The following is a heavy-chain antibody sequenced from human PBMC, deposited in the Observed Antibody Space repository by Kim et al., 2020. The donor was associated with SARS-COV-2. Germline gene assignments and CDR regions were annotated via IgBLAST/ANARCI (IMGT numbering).Heavy chain of an antibody. V-gene: IGHV1-3*01. CDR3: ASGRKVWYFDL. Sequence: TTYSPKFQGRVTLTRDTSASTAYMELSSLRSEDTAVYYCASGRKVWYFDLWGRGTLVTVSS. CDR2: T. J-gene: IGHJ2*01.